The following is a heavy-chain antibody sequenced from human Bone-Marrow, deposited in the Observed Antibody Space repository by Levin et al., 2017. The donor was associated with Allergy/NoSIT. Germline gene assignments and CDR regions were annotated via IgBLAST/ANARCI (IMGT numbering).Heavy chain of an antibody. V-gene: IGHV1-69*13. Sequence: ASVKVSCKASGGTFSSYAISWVRQAPGQGLEWMGGIIPIFGTANYAQKFQGRVTITADESTSTAYMELSSLRSEDTAVYYCARDCTGGVCYKGDAFDIWGQGTMVTVSS. CDR3: ARDCTGGVCYKGDAFDI. CDR1: GGTFSSYA. D-gene: IGHD2-8*02. CDR2: IIPIFGTA. J-gene: IGHJ3*02.